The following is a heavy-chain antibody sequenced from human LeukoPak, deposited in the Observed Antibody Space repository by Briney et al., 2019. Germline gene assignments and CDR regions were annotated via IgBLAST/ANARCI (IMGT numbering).Heavy chain of an antibody. CDR3: ARDTAWWFDP. D-gene: IGHD2-21*02. CDR1: GYTFTSYY. CDR2: INPSGGST. J-gene: IGHJ5*02. Sequence: ASVKVSCKASGYTFTSYYMHWVRQAPGQGLEWMGIINPSGGSTSYAQKFQGRVTMTRDMSTSTDYMELSSLRSEDTAVYYCARDTAWWFDPWGQGTLVTVSS. V-gene: IGHV1-46*01.